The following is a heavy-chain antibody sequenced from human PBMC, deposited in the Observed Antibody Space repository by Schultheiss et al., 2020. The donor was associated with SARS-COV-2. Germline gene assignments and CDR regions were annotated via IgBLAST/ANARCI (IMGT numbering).Heavy chain of an antibody. J-gene: IGHJ6*03. D-gene: IGHD2-2*01. CDR1: GGSFSGYY. CDR3: ARGPARGAYYYYYMDV. CDR2: INHSGST. Sequence: SETLSLTCAVYGGSFSGYYWSWIRQPPGKGLEWVGEINHSGSTKYNSSLKSRVTISVDTSKNQFSLKLNSVTAADTAVYYCARGPARGAYYYYYMDVWGKGTTVTVSS. V-gene: IGHV4-34*01.